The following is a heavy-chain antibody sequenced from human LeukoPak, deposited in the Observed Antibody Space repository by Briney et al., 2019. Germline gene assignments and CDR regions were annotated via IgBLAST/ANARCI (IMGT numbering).Heavy chain of an antibody. CDR1: GGSISSYY. Sequence: SETLSLTCTVSGGSISSYYWSWIRQPPGKGLEWIGYIYYSGSTNYNPSLKSRVTISVDTSKNQFSLKLSSVTAADTAVYYCARVGGLGIAEYWGQGTLVTVSS. V-gene: IGHV4-59*01. D-gene: IGHD6-13*01. J-gene: IGHJ4*02. CDR2: IYYSGST. CDR3: ARVGGLGIAEY.